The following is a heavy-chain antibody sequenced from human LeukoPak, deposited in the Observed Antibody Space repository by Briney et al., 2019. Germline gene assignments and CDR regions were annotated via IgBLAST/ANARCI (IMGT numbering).Heavy chain of an antibody. D-gene: IGHD6-19*01. CDR3: ARDPSSSGWSDY. CDR2: ISSSGSTI. CDR1: GSSISDYY. J-gene: IGHJ4*02. V-gene: IGHV3-11*04. Sequence: GESLTLSCAASGSSISDYYISWIRQPPGTGLEWVAYISSSGSTIYHPDSVKGRFTISRDNAKNSLYLQINSLRAEDTAVYYCARDPSSSGWSDYWGQGTLVTVSS.